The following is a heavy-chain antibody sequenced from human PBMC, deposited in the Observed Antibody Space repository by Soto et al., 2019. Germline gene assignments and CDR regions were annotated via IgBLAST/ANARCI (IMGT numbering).Heavy chain of an antibody. CDR2: ISYDGSNK. CDR1: GVTFSSYG. D-gene: IGHD3-10*01. Sequence: GGSLRLSCAASGVTFSSYGMHWVRQAPGKGLEWVAVISYDGSNKYYADSVKGRFTISRDNSKNTLYLQMNSLRAEDTAVYYCAKDYYGSGSYLNYGMDVWGQGTTVTVSS. CDR3: AKDYYGSGSYLNYGMDV. J-gene: IGHJ6*02. V-gene: IGHV3-30*18.